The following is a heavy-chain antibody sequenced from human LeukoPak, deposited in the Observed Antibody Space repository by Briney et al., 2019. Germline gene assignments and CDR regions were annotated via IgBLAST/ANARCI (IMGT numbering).Heavy chain of an antibody. Sequence: QPGGSLRLSCAASGFTFSTYAMHWVRQAPGKGLEWVAVISFDGSNKYYADSVKGRFTISRDNSKNTLYLQMNSLRAEDTAVYCCARSTTQKYDFDYWGQGTLVTVSS. D-gene: IGHD4-11*01. CDR3: ARSTTQKYDFDY. CDR2: ISFDGSNK. CDR1: GFTFSTYA. V-gene: IGHV3-30-3*01. J-gene: IGHJ4*02.